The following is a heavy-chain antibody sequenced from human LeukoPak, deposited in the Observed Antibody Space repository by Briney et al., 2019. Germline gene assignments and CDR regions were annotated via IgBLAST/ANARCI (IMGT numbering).Heavy chain of an antibody. Sequence: ASVKVSCKTSGYTFTNYDINWVRQAAGQGLEWMGWMNPKSGNTGSAQRFQGRVTMTRDTSISTAYMELSSLRSEDAAVYYCARVWGAIDYWGQGTLVTVSS. D-gene: IGHD1-26*01. J-gene: IGHJ4*02. V-gene: IGHV1-8*01. CDR2: MNPKSGNT. CDR3: ARVWGAIDY. CDR1: GYTFTNYD.